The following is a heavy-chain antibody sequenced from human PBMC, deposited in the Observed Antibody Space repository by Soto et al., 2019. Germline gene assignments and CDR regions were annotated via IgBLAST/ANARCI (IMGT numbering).Heavy chain of an antibody. Sequence: SETLSLTCTVSGGSISSGGYYWSWIRQHPGKGLEWIGYIYYSGSTYYNPSLKSRVTISVDTSKNQFSLKLSSVTAADTAVYYCAREMAYSSSLSWFDPWGQGTLVTVSA. V-gene: IGHV4-31*03. D-gene: IGHD6-6*01. CDR2: IYYSGST. J-gene: IGHJ5*02. CDR1: GGSISSGGYY. CDR3: AREMAYSSSLSWFDP.